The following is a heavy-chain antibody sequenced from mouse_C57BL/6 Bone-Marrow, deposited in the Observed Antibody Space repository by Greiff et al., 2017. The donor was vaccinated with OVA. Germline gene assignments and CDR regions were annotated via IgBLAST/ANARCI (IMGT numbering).Heavy chain of an antibody. CDR1: GYTFTDYY. V-gene: IGHV1-26*01. D-gene: IGHD1-1*01. Sequence: VQLQQSGPELVKPGASVKISCKASGYTFTDYYMNWVKQSHGKSLEWIGDINPNNGGTSYNQKFKGKATLTVDKSSSTAYMELRSLTSEDSAVYYCASDINQFLYYAMDYWGQGTSVTVSS. CDR2: INPNNGGT. J-gene: IGHJ4*01. CDR3: ASDINQFLYYAMDY.